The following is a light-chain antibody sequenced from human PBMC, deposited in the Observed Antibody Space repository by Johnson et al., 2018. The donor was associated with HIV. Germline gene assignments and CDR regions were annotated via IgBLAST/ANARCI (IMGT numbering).Light chain of an antibody. CDR3: GTWDTGLSAPYV. J-gene: IGLJ1*01. Sequence: QSVLTQPPSVSAAPGQKVTISCSGSSSNIGNNYVSWYQQLPGTAPKLLIYENNKRPSGSPDRFSGSKSGTSATLGITGLQTGDEADYYCGTWDTGLSAPYVFGTGTKVTVL. CDR1: SSNIGNNY. V-gene: IGLV1-51*02. CDR2: ENN.